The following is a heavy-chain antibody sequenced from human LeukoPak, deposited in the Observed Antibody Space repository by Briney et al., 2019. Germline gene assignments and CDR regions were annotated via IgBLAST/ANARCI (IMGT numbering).Heavy chain of an antibody. V-gene: IGHV3-23*01. D-gene: IGHD4-11*01. Sequence: GGSLRLSCAASGFTFSSYAMSWVRQAPGKGLEWVSATTGSGGSTYYADSVKGRFTISRDNLESTLYLQMSSLRAEDTAVYYCASLYSNYGDYWGQGTLVTVSS. CDR1: GFTFSSYA. CDR3: ASLYSNYGDY. J-gene: IGHJ4*02. CDR2: TTGSGGST.